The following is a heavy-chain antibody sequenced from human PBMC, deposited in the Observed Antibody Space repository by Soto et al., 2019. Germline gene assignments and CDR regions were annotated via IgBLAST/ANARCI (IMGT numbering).Heavy chain of an antibody. Sequence: QVQLVQSGAEVKQPGASVTVSCKASGYTFNNYGINWVRQAPGQGLEWMGWVSAYNGDTNYAQSGQYRVTMTTDTSTSTAYMELRSLRSDDSAVYYCARTYSRYYYRSETDHWGQGTLVTVSS. CDR3: ARTYSRYYYRSETDH. CDR2: VSAYNGDT. V-gene: IGHV1-18*01. J-gene: IGHJ4*02. D-gene: IGHD3-10*01. CDR1: GYTFNNYG.